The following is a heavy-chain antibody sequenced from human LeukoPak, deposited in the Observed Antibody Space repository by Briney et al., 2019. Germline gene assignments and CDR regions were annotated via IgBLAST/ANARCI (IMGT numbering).Heavy chain of an antibody. D-gene: IGHD2-2*01. V-gene: IGHV4-4*07. CDR2: IYTSGST. CDR3: ARGPGGVVVPAAMVYYYYMDV. J-gene: IGHJ6*03. Sequence: SETLSLTCTVSGGSISSYYWSWIRQPAGEGLEWIGRIYTSGSTNYNPSLKSRVTMSVDTSKNQFSLKLSSVTAADTAVYYCARGPGGVVVPAAMVYYYYMDVWGKGTTVTVSS. CDR1: GGSISSYY.